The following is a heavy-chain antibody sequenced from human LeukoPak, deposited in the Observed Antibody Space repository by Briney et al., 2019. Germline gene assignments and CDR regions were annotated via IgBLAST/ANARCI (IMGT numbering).Heavy chain of an antibody. CDR2: IYYDGST. D-gene: IGHD3-16*01. V-gene: IGHV4-39*07. CDR1: GGSISSSSYY. CDR3: ARDKMGGFDY. Sequence: SETLSLTCTVSGGSISSSSYYWGWIRQPPGKGLEWIGSIYYDGSTYYNPSLKSRVTISVDTSKNQFSLKLSSVTAADTAIYYCARDKMGGFDYWGQGTLVTVSS. J-gene: IGHJ4*02.